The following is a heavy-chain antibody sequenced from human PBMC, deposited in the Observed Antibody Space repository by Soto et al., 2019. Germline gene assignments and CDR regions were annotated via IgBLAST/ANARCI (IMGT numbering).Heavy chain of an antibody. V-gene: IGHV1-8*01. D-gene: IGHD6-19*01. CDR3: ARGSRYSSGRGPSYYYYGMDV. J-gene: IGHJ6*02. CDR1: GYTFTSYD. Sequence: ASVEVSCKXSGYTFTSYDINWVRQATGQGLEWMGWMNPNSGNTGYAQKFQGRVTMTRNTSISTAYMELSSLRSEDTAVYYCARGSRYSSGRGPSYYYYGMDVWGQGTTVTV. CDR2: MNPNSGNT.